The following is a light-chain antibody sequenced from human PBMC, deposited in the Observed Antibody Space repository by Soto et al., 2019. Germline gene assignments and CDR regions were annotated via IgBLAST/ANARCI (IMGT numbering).Light chain of an antibody. Sequence: ALRMTQSPSSFSASTGDTVTITCRASQGISSHLAWYQQKPGNAPKLLIFAASTLQSGVPSRFSGSGSGADFTLTITCLQSEDFATYYCQQYYSYPLTFGGGTKVEIK. J-gene: IGKJ4*01. CDR2: AAS. V-gene: IGKV1-8*01. CDR1: QGISSH. CDR3: QQYYSYPLT.